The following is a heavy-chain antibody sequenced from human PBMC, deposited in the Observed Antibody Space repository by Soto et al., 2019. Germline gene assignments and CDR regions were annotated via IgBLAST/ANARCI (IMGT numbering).Heavy chain of an antibody. CDR1: GFSFTNAW. Sequence: GGSLRLSCTGTGFSFTNAWMSWVRQAPGKGLEWVGRIKNKVDGGTTDYAAPVKGRFSISRDDSKDTLFLQMNSLKAEDTAVYYCTSGEGHCSSTNCYFTFCYYGMDVWGQGTAVAVCS. J-gene: IGHJ6*02. CDR3: TSGEGHCSSTNCYFTFCYYGMDV. V-gene: IGHV3-15*01. CDR2: IKNKVDGGTT. D-gene: IGHD2-2*01.